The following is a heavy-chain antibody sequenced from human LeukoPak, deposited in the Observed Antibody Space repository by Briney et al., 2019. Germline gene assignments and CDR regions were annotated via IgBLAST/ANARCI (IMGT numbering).Heavy chain of an antibody. Sequence: GGTLRLSCAASGFTFSNYGLSWVRQAPGKGLEWVSGITGSGGSTYYADSVKGRFTISRDNSKNTLYLQMNSLRAEDTAIYYCAGDERLLSFLKWGQGTLVTVSS. CDR3: AGDERLLSFLK. D-gene: IGHD3-3*01. CDR1: GFTFSNYG. V-gene: IGHV3-23*01. CDR2: ITGSGGST. J-gene: IGHJ4*02.